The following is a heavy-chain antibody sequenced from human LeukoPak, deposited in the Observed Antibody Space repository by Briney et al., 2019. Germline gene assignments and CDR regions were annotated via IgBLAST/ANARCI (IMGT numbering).Heavy chain of an antibody. V-gene: IGHV1-2*02. D-gene: IGHD3-22*01. CDR1: GYTFTGYY. Sequence: ASVKVSCKASGYTFTGYYMHWVRQAPGQGLEWMGWINPNSGGTNYAQKLQGRVTMTTDTSTSTAYMELRSLRSDDTAVYYCARDRHTNYDSSGYYGSLDYWGQGTLVTVSS. CDR3: ARDRHTNYDSSGYYGSLDY. J-gene: IGHJ4*02. CDR2: INPNSGGT.